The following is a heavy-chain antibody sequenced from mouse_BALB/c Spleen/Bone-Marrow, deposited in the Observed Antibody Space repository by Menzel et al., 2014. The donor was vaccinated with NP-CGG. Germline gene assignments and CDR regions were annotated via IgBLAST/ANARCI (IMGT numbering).Heavy chain of an antibody. CDR1: GYTFTDYA. V-gene: IGHV1S137*01. J-gene: IGHJ4*01. CDR2: ISTYYVNA. CDR3: ARGRSYDAMDY. Sequence: QVQLQQSGAELVRPGVSVKLSCKGSGYTFTDYAMHWVKQSHAKSLEWIAIISTYYVNASYTQTFKGKATMTVDNSSSTAYMDLPRLTSEDSASYYCARGRSYDAMDYWGQGTSVTVSS. D-gene: IGHD6-1*01.